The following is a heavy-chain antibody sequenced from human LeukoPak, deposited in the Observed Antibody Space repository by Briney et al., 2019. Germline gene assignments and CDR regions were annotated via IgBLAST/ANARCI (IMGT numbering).Heavy chain of an antibody. V-gene: IGHV3-21*01. D-gene: IGHD3-22*01. CDR2: ISSSSSYI. Sequence: GGSLRLSCAASGFTFSSYSMNWVRQAPGKGLEWVSSISSSSSYIYYADSVKGRFTISRDNAKNSLYLQMNSLRAEDTAVCYCASTPRDYYDSSGDYWGQGTLVTVSS. CDR3: ASTPRDYYDSSGDY. J-gene: IGHJ4*02. CDR1: GFTFSSYS.